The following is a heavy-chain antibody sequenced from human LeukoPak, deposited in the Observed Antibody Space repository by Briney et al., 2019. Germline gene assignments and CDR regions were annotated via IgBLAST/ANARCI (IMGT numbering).Heavy chain of an antibody. D-gene: IGHD6-6*01. CDR3: ASEYSSSSGFDY. CDR1: GFTFSSYS. CDR2: ISSSSSYI. V-gene: IGHV3-21*01. J-gene: IGHJ4*02. Sequence: GGSLRLSCAASGFTFSSYSMNWVRQAPGEGLEWVSSISSSSSYIYYADSVKGRFTISRDNAKNSLYLQMNSLRAEDTAVYYCASEYSSSSGFDYWGQGTLVTVSS.